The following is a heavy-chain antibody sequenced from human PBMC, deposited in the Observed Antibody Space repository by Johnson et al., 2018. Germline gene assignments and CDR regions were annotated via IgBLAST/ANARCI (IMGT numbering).Heavy chain of an antibody. CDR3: VNWGRYAY. J-gene: IGHJ4*02. CDR2: ISSSGSTI. V-gene: IGHV3-11*01. D-gene: IGHD3-16*01. CDR1: GVTFSDTY. Sequence: QVQLVQSGGGLVKPGGSLRLSCSASGVTFSDTYLSWVRQAPGKGLEWLSYISSSGSTIYYADSGKGRFIISRDNVEKSLYLQRNSLGADETAGYYWVNWGRYAYWGQGTLVTVAT.